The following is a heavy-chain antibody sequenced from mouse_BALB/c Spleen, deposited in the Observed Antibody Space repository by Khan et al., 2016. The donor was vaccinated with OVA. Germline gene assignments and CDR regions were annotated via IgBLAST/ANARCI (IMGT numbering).Heavy chain of an antibody. D-gene: IGHD2-1*01. CDR1: GYTFTDFY. Sequence: QVQLKESGPELVKPGASVKISCKASGYTFTDFYINWVKQKPGQGLEWIGWIYPGSGNTKYNEKFKGKATLTVDTSSSTAYMQLSSLTSEDTAVYFCSRSSFYPFYFDYWGQGTTLTVSS. CDR2: IYPGSGNT. V-gene: IGHV1-84*02. CDR3: SRSSFYPFYFDY. J-gene: IGHJ2*01.